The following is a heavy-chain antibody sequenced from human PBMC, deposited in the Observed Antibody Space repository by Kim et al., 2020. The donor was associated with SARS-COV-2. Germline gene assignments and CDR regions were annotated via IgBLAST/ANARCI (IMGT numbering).Heavy chain of an antibody. CDR2: IYYSGST. Sequence: SETLSLTCTVSGGSISSYYWSWIRQPPGKGLEWIGYIYYSGSTNYNPSLKSRVTISVDTSKNQFSLKLSSVTAADTAVYYCARGTMVQGVVGRSYYGMDVWGQGTTVTVSS. CDR3: ARGTMVQGVVGRSYYGMDV. D-gene: IGHD3-10*01. CDR1: GGSISSYY. J-gene: IGHJ6*02. V-gene: IGHV4-59*13.